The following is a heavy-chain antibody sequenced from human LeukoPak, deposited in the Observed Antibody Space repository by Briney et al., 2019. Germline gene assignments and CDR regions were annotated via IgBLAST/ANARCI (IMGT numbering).Heavy chain of an antibody. CDR1: GYTFTGYH. J-gene: IGHJ4*02. Sequence: ASVKVSCKASGYTFTGYHIHWVRQAPGQGLEWMGWINPNRGGTNYAQKFQGRVTMTRDTSITTAYMDLSRLTSDDTAVYYCARGGGSSSWSAYFDYWGQGTLVTVSS. V-gene: IGHV1-2*02. CDR2: INPNRGGT. D-gene: IGHD6-13*01. CDR3: ARGGGSSSWSAYFDY.